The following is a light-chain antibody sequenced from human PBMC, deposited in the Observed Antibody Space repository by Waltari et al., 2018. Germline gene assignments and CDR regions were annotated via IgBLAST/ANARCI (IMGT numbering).Light chain of an antibody. CDR3: SSYAGNYIYV. J-gene: IGLJ1*01. V-gene: IGLV2-8*01. CDR2: GVS. Sequence: QSALTQPPSASGSPGQSVTISCTGTSSAIGFFNFVSWYQHHPGKAPTVLIFGVSNRPSGVPDRFSGSKSGNTASLTVSGLQAEDEADYYCSSYAGNYIYVFGTGTKVTVL. CDR1: SSAIGFFNF.